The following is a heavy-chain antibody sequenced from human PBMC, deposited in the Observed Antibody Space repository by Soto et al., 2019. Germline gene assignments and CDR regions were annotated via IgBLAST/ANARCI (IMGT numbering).Heavy chain of an antibody. CDR3: AKTLHPHCSSTSCRDYYYYYYYMDV. J-gene: IGHJ6*03. D-gene: IGHD2-2*01. CDR1: GFTFSSYA. Sequence: GGSLRLSCAASGFTFSSYAMSWVRQAPGKGLEWVSAISGSGGSTYYADSVKGRFTISRDNSKNTLYLQMNSLRAEDTAVYYCAKTLHPHCSSTSCRDYYYYYYYMDVWGKGTTVTVSS. CDR2: ISGSGGST. V-gene: IGHV3-23*01.